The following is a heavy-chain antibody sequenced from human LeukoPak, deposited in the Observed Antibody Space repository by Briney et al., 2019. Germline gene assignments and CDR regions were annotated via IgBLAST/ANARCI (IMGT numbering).Heavy chain of an antibody. Sequence: GGSLRLSCAASGFTFSSYWMSWVRRAPGKGLEWVANIKQDGSEKYYVDSVKGRFTISRDNAKNSLYLQMNSLRAEDTAVYYCARGRYFDWLTPLYYFDYWGQGTLVTVSS. J-gene: IGHJ4*02. D-gene: IGHD3-9*01. V-gene: IGHV3-7*01. CDR3: ARGRYFDWLTPLYYFDY. CDR1: GFTFSSYW. CDR2: IKQDGSEK.